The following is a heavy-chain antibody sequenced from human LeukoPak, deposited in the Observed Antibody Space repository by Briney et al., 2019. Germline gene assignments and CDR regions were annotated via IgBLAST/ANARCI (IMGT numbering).Heavy chain of an antibody. CDR2: INPNSGGT. CDR3: ARVRRNSGYDSLAYYYYGMDV. V-gene: IGHV1-2*02. D-gene: IGHD5-12*01. Sequence: EASVKVSCKASGYTFTGYYMHWVRQAPGQGLEWMGWINPNSGGTNYAQKFQGRVTMTRDTSISTAYMELRSLRSDDTAVYYCARVRRNSGYDSLAYYYYGMDVWGQGTTVTVSS. CDR1: GYTFTGYY. J-gene: IGHJ6*02.